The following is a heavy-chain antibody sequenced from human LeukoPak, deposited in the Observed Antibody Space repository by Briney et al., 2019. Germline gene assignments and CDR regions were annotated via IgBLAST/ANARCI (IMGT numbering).Heavy chain of an antibody. CDR1: GGSISSYY. J-gene: IGHJ4*02. CDR3: ARVSDYYDSSGYYYYPFDY. D-gene: IGHD3-22*01. Sequence: PSETLSLTCTVSGGSISSYYWSWIRQPPGKGLEWIGYIYYSGSTNYNPSLKSRVTISVDTSKNQFSLKLSSVTAADTAAYYCARVSDYYDSSGYYYYPFDYWGQGTLVTVSS. CDR2: IYYSGST. V-gene: IGHV4-59*01.